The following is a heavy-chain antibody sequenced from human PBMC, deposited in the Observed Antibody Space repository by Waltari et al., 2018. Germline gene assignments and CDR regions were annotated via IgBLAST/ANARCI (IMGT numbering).Heavy chain of an antibody. Sequence: QVQLVESGGGVVQPGRSLRLSCAASGFTFSSYGIHWVRQAPGKGLEWVAVIWYDGSNKYYADSVKGRFTISRDNSKNTLYLQMNSLRAEDTAMYYCAKDAAMSGDYFDYWGQGTLVTVSS. CDR2: IWYDGSNK. J-gene: IGHJ4*02. V-gene: IGHV3-30*18. CDR3: AKDAAMSGDYFDY. D-gene: IGHD5-18*01. CDR1: GFTFSSYG.